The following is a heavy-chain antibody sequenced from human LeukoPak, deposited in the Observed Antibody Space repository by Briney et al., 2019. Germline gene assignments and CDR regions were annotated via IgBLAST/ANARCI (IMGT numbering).Heavy chain of an antibody. CDR1: GYTFTNYG. V-gene: IGHV1-18*01. CDR3: ARDREYGDYNTQDLFVY. Sequence: GASVKVSCKASGYTFTNYGISWVRQAPGQGLEWMGWISAYNGNTNYAQKFQGRVTMTTDTSTSTAYMELRSLRSDDTAVYYCARDREYGDYNTQDLFVYWGQGTLVSASS. CDR2: ISAYNGNT. J-gene: IGHJ4*02. D-gene: IGHD4-17*01.